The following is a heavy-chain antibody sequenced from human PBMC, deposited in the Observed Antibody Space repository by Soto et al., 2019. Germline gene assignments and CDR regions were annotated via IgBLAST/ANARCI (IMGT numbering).Heavy chain of an antibody. CDR1: VFTLRNYV. CDR2: ISGSGTVT. Sequence: GGSLSLSCAASVFTLRNYVRNWVRQAPGKGLEWVSAISGSGTVTDYADSVKGRFTISRDNSKNTLYLQMNSLRAEDTAVYCCAKVPLRPYYFDYGGQGTLGTVSS. CDR3: AKVPLRPYYFDY. D-gene: IGHD4-17*01. V-gene: IGHV3-23*01. J-gene: IGHJ4*02.